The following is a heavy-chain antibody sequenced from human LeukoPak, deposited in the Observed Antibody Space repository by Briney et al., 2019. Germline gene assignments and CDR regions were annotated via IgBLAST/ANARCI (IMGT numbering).Heavy chain of an antibody. V-gene: IGHV4-59*01. D-gene: IGHD3-9*01. CDR2: IYYSGST. J-gene: IGHJ4*02. CDR1: GGSISSYY. CDR3: ARRRDFDWLLSEYYFDY. Sequence: SETLSLTCTVSGGSISSYYWSWIRQPPGKGLEWIGYIYYSGSTNYSPSLKSRVTISVDTSKNQFSLKLSSVTAADTAVYYCARRRDFDWLLSEYYFDYWGQGTLVTVSS.